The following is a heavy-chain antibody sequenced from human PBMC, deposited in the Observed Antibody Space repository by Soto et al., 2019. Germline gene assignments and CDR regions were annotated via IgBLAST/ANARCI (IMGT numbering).Heavy chain of an antibody. D-gene: IGHD6-13*01. J-gene: IGHJ4*02. CDR2: IIPILGIA. V-gene: IGHV1-69*08. CDR3: ARDQVAAAGNPLDY. Sequence: QVQLVQSGAEVKKPGSSVKVSCKASGGTFSSYTISWVRQAPGQGLEWMGRIIPILGIANYAQKFQGRVTXXAXKXXSTAYMELSSLRSEDTAVYYCARDQVAAAGNPLDYWGQGTLVTVSS. CDR1: GGTFSSYT.